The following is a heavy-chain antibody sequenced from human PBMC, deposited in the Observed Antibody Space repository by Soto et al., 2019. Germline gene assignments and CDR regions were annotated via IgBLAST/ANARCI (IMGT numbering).Heavy chain of an antibody. CDR2: ISTSAGNT. Sequence: EVYLLESGGGLGQPGGSLRLSCAASEFTFSSYAMTWVRLAPGKGLEWVSSISTSAGNTYYADSVKGRFTISRDNSKNTLYPQLNSLRADDTAIYYCAKSGSHSYFAYWGQGTLVTVSS. D-gene: IGHD1-26*01. V-gene: IGHV3-23*01. CDR1: EFTFSSYA. CDR3: AKSGSHSYFAY. J-gene: IGHJ4*02.